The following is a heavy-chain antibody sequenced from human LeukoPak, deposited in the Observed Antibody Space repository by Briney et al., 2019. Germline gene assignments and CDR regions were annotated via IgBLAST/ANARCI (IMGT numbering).Heavy chain of an antibody. CDR2: IYYSGST. D-gene: IGHD4-17*01. CDR1: GGSISGYY. J-gene: IGHJ2*01. CDR3: AREPLMTTVTTGWYFDL. V-gene: IGHV4-59*01. Sequence: SETLSLTCTVSGGSISGYYWSWIRQPPGKGLEWIGYIYYSGSTNYNPSLKSRATMSVDTSTNQFSLKLSSVTAADTAVYYCAREPLMTTVTTGWYFDLWGRGTLVTVSS.